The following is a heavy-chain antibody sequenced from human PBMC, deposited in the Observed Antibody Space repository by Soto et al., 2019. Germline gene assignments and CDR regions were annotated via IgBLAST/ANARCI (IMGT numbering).Heavy chain of an antibody. D-gene: IGHD2-21*01. J-gene: IGHJ4*02. CDR2: ISYDGSNK. V-gene: IGHV3-30-3*01. CDR1: GFTFSSYA. CDR3: ASVMGYFDY. Sequence: PGGSLRLSCAASGFTFSSYAMHWVRQAPGKWLEWVAVISYDGSNKYYADSVKGRFTISRDNSKNTLYLQMNSLRAEDTAVYYCASVMGYFDYWGQGTLVTVLL.